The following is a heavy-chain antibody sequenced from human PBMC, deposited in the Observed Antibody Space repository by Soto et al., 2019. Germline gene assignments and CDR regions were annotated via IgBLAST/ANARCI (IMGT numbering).Heavy chain of an antibody. V-gene: IGHV1-2*02. Sequence: QVQLVQSGTEVTRPGDSVKVSCKASGYTFTGYYVHWVRQAPGQGLEWMGWINPNSGDTYLAQRFQGRVTMNRETSLGTAYMELRGLTSDDTAEYYCAKGGAIVAAGTRVYLYNAMDVWGQGTTVTVSS. CDR3: AKGGAIVAAGTRVYLYNAMDV. J-gene: IGHJ6*02. D-gene: IGHD1-26*01. CDR2: INPNSGDT. CDR1: GYTFTGYY.